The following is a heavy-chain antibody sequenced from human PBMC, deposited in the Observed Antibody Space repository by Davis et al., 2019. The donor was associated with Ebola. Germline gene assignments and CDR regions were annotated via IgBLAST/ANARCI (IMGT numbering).Heavy chain of an antibody. V-gene: IGHV1-18*01. J-gene: IGHJ5*02. CDR2: ISAYNGNT. Sequence: ASVKVSCKASGGTFSSYAISWVRQAPGQGLEWMGWISAYNGNTNYAQKLQGRVTMTTDTSTSTAYMELRSLRSDDTAVYYCARVLIAAAGTGWFDPWGQGTLVTVSS. D-gene: IGHD6-13*01. CDR3: ARVLIAAAGTGWFDP. CDR1: GGTFSSYA.